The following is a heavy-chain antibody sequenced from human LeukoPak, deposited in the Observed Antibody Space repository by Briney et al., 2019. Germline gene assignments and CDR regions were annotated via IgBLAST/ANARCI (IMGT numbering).Heavy chain of an antibody. CDR3: ARDRGDSPDY. J-gene: IGHJ4*02. D-gene: IGHD3-10*01. CDR1: GFTFTSYG. V-gene: IGHV1-18*01. Sequence: GGSLRLSCAASGFTFTSYGISWVRQAPGQGLEWMGWISAYNGNTNYAQKLQGRVTMTTDTSTSTAYMELRSLRSDDTAVYYCARDRGDSPDYWGQGTLVTVSS. CDR2: ISAYNGNT.